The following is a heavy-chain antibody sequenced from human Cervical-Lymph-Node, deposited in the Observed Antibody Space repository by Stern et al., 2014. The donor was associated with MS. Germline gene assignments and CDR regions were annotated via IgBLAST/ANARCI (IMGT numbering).Heavy chain of an antibody. CDR2: IYYSGIT. CDR3: AAHSQVWLPFDH. Sequence: QVQLKESGPGLVKPSETLSLTCTVSGGSITTYYWSWIRQSPGKGLEWIGFIYYSGITYYSPSLKSRAIISVDTSKNHFSLKMNSVTAADTALYYCAAHSQVWLPFDHWGRGTLVTVSS. D-gene: IGHD2-21*01. CDR1: GGSITTYY. J-gene: IGHJ4*02. V-gene: IGHV4-59*01.